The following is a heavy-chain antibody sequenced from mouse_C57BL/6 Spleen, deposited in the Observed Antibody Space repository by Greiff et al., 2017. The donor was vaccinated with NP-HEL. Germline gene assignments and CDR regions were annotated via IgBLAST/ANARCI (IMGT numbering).Heavy chain of an antibody. CDR1: GYTFTSYG. Sequence: QVQLKQSGAELARPGASVKLSCKASGYTFTSYGISWVKQRTGQGLEWIGEIYPRSGNTYYNEKFKGKATLTADKSSSTAYMELRSLTSEDSAVYFCARPTMVTTWEFAYWGQGTLVTVSA. V-gene: IGHV1-81*01. J-gene: IGHJ3*01. CDR3: ARPTMVTTWEFAY. D-gene: IGHD2-9*01. CDR2: IYPRSGNT.